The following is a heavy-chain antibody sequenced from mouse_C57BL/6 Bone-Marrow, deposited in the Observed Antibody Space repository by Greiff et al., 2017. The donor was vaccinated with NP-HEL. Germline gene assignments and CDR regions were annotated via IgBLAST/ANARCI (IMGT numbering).Heavy chain of an antibody. V-gene: IGHV1-81*01. CDR3: ARGSTTVVAPEKIFY. CDR2: IYPRSGNT. D-gene: IGHD1-1*01. J-gene: IGHJ3*01. Sequence: QVQLKQSGAELARPGASVKLSCKASGYTFTSYGISWVKQRTGQGLEWIGEIYPRSGNTYYNEKFKGKATLTADKSSSTAYMELRSLTSEDSAVYFCARGSTTVVAPEKIFYWGQGTLVTVSA. CDR1: GYTFTSYG.